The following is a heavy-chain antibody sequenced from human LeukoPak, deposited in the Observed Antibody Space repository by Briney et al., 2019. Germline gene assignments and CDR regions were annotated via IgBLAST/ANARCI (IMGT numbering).Heavy chain of an antibody. D-gene: IGHD3-10*01. J-gene: IGHJ4*02. Sequence: GGSLRLSCAASGFTFSSYEMKWVRQAPGKGLEWVSYISSSGTSIYYADSVKGRFTISRDNSKNTPYLQMNSLRAEDTAVYYCAKYGSGRNYFDYWGQGTLVTVSS. CDR2: ISSSGTSI. CDR1: GFTFSSYE. V-gene: IGHV3-48*03. CDR3: AKYGSGRNYFDY.